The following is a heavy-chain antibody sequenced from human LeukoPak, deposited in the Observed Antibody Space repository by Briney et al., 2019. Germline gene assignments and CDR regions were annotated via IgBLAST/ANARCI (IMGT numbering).Heavy chain of an antibody. CDR3: ARRIAADDAFDI. D-gene: IGHD6-13*01. CDR1: GYSFTSYW. J-gene: IGHJ3*02. V-gene: IGHV5-51*01. Sequence: GESLKISCKGSGYSFTSYWIGWVRQMPGKGLEWMGIIYPGNSDTRYGPSFQGQVTISADKSISTAYLQWSSLEASDTAMYYCARRIAADDAFDIWGQGTMVTVSS. CDR2: IYPGNSDT.